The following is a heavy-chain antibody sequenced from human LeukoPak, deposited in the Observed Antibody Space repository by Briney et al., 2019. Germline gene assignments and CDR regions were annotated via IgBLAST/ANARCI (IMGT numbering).Heavy chain of an antibody. CDR2: IRSKAYGGTT. Sequence: GGSLRLSCTASGFTFGDYAMSWVRQAPGKGLEWVGFIRSKAYGGTTEYAASVKGRFTISRDDSKSIAYLQMNSLKTEDTAVYYCTRDPDDYGDYEVDYWGQGTLVTVSS. CDR3: TRDPDDYGDYEVDY. J-gene: IGHJ4*02. V-gene: IGHV3-49*04. CDR1: GFTFGDYA. D-gene: IGHD4-17*01.